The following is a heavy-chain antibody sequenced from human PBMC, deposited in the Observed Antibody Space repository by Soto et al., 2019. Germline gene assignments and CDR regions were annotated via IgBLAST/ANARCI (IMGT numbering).Heavy chain of an antibody. J-gene: IGHJ4*02. V-gene: IGHV3-23*01. CDR1: GFTFSSYA. CDR3: AKAGGIAVPGTHLDY. D-gene: IGHD6-19*01. CDR2: ISGTGSST. Sequence: EVQRLESGGGSVQPGGSLRLSCAASGFTFSSYAMSWVRQAPGKGLEWVSAISGTGSSTNYADSVEGRFTISRDNSKNTLYLPMSSLRAEDTAVNYWAKAGGIAVPGTHLDYLGQGALVTVSS.